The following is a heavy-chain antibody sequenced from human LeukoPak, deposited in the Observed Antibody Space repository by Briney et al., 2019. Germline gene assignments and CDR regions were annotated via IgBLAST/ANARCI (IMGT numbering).Heavy chain of an antibody. Sequence: GGSLRLSCAASGLTFSTNTMYWVRHPPGKRLEWVSIIGNNGGGIHYADSVKGRFTISRDNFKNTLYLQMNSLRVEDTAVYYCAIDPNWGTHSWGQGVLVTVSS. J-gene: IGHJ4*02. CDR2: IGNNGGGI. V-gene: IGHV3-23*01. CDR1: GLTFSTNT. CDR3: AIDPNWGTHS. D-gene: IGHD7-27*01.